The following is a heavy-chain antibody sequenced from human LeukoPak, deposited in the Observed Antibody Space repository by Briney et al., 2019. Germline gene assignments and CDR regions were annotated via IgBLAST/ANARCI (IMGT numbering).Heavy chain of an antibody. CDR2: LSAGGIST. CDR1: GFTFSSYA. CDR3: AIAYTSIWYFDC. J-gene: IGHJ4*02. V-gene: IGHV3-23*01. Sequence: GGSLRLSCAASGFTFSSYAMTWVRQAPGKGLEWVSALSAGGISTYYADSVKGRFTVSRDNSKNTLYLQMNSLRAEDTAVYYCAIAYTSIWYFDCWGQGTLVTVSS. D-gene: IGHD6-13*01.